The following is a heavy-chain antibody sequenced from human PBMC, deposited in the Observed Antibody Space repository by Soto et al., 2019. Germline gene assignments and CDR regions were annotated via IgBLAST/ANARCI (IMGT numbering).Heavy chain of an antibody. Sequence: QVQLVQSGAEVKKPGASVKVSCKASGYTFTSYGISWVRQAPGQGLEWIGWLSAYNGNTNYSQKLQGRVTMTTDTSTGTAYMELRSLRSDHTAVYYCARDPAAAGIFDYWGQGTLVTVSS. CDR2: LSAYNGNT. CDR3: ARDPAAAGIFDY. J-gene: IGHJ4*02. D-gene: IGHD6-13*01. V-gene: IGHV1-18*01. CDR1: GYTFTSYG.